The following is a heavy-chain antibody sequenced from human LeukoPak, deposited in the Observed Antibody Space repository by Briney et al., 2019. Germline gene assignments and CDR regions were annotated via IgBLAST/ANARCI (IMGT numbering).Heavy chain of an antibody. CDR3: ARDGGYYYYGMDV. D-gene: IGHD3-16*01. Sequence: GGSLRLSCSASGFIFSSYAMHWVRQAPGKGLEFVSGISSNGGSTYYADSVKARFTMSRDNSKNALYLQMSSLRAEDTAVYSCARDGGYYYYGMDVWGQGTTVTVSS. J-gene: IGHJ6*02. V-gene: IGHV3-64D*06. CDR1: GFIFSSYA. CDR2: ISSNGGST.